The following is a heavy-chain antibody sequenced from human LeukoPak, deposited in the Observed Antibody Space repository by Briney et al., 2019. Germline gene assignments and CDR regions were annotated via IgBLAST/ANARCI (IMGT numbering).Heavy chain of an antibody. D-gene: IGHD3-3*01. J-gene: IGHJ6*02. V-gene: IGHV4-34*01. CDR1: GGSFSGYY. Sequence: PSETLSLTCAVYGGSFSGYYWSWIRQPPGKGLEWIGEINHSGSTNYNPSLKSRVTISVDTSKNQSSLKLSSVTAADTAVYYCARALRYYDFWSGYNYYYYYGMDVWGQGTTVTVSS. CDR3: ARALRYYDFWSGYNYYYYYGMDV. CDR2: INHSGST.